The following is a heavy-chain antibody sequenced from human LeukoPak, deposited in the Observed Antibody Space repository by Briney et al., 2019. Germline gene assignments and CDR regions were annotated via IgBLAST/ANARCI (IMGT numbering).Heavy chain of an antibody. CDR1: GGSISSYY. D-gene: IGHD3-22*01. Sequence: PSETLSLTCTVSGGSISSYYWSWIRQPPGKGLEWIGYIYTNGSTNYNPSLKSRVTISVDTSKNQFSLKLSSVTAAETAVYYCARYYYDSSGRQSGAFDIWCQGTMVTVSS. J-gene: IGHJ3*02. CDR3: ARYYYDSSGRQSGAFDI. V-gene: IGHV4-4*09. CDR2: IYTNGST.